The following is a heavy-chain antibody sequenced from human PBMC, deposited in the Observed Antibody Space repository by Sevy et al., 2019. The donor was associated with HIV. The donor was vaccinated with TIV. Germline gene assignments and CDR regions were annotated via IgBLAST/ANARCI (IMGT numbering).Heavy chain of an antibody. D-gene: IGHD4-17*01. Sequence: GGSLRLSCEASGFSFSNYAMAWVRQFPEKGLEWVSGISGSGDRTFYADSVKGRFTISRDNFKNTLFLEMNSLRAEDTALYYCRATATVTTFHDYWGQGTLVTVSS. V-gene: IGHV3-23*01. CDR3: RATATVTTFHDY. CDR2: ISGSGDRT. CDR1: GFSFSNYA. J-gene: IGHJ4*02.